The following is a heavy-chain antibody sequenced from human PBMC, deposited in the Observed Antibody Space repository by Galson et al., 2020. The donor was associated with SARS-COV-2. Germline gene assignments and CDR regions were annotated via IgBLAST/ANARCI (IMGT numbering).Heavy chain of an antibody. CDR3: ARDYSSGSPDPYNYYYYRMDV. CDR1: GYTFSSYG. Sequence: GESLKISCKASGYTFSSYGISWVRQAPGQGLEWMGWISIYNDNTNLAQKFQDRVTLTTDTSTNRAYMELRSLRSDDTAVYYCARDYSSGSPDPYNYYYYRMDVWGQGTTVTVSS. CDR2: ISIYNDNT. J-gene: IGHJ6*02. V-gene: IGHV1-18*01. D-gene: IGHD6-19*01.